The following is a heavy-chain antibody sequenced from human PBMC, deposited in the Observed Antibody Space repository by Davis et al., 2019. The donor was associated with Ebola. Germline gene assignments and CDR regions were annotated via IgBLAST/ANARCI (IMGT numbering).Heavy chain of an antibody. J-gene: IGHJ4*02. D-gene: IGHD2-2*01. Sequence: PGGSLRLSCAASGFTFRDFGMTWVRQTPEKGLECVSAISRRGDSTDYAASVKGRFTISRGNSNNMLYLQMNSLRVEDTALYYCVQGSTSCHVWGRGTQVTVSS. CDR2: ISRRGDST. CDR1: GFTFRDFG. V-gene: IGHV3-23*01. CDR3: VQGSTSCHV.